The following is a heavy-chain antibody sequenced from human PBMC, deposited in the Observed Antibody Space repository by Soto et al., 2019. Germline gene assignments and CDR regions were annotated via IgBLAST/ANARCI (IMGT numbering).Heavy chain of an antibody. D-gene: IGHD2-15*01. CDR3: ATLPPRIVVVVLPIPT. CDR2: IYHTGST. V-gene: IGHV4-4*02. J-gene: IGHJ4*02. Sequence: QVQLQESGPRLVKPSGTLSLTCAVSGASISSTNWWTWVRQPPGKGLEGIGEIYHTGSTKSNPSLHGRVTISPDKSNNQFSLNLSSVTAADTAVYYCATLPPRIVVVVLPIPTWGQGTLVTVSS. CDR1: GASISSTNW.